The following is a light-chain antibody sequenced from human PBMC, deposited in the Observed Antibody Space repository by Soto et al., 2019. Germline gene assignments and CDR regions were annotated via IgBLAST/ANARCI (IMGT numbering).Light chain of an antibody. J-gene: IGKJ3*01. V-gene: IGKV1-12*01. Sequence: DIQMTQSPSSVSASVGDRVTITCRATQGISSWLAWYQQKPGKAPKLLIYAASILQSRDPSRFSGSGSGTDFALPVHDLQDEAFATCYCQPASSLPRTFG. CDR2: AAS. CDR3: QPASSLPRT. CDR1: QGISSW.